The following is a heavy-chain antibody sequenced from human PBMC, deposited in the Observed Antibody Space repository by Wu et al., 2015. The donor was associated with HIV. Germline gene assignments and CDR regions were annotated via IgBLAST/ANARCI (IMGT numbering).Heavy chain of an antibody. J-gene: IGHJ4*02. V-gene: IGHV1-2*02. CDR1: GYTFTGHY. CDR2: MNPNSGGT. Sequence: QVQLVQSGAEVKKPGASVKVSCKASGYTFTGHYIHWVRQAPGQGLEWMGWMNPNSGGTDYAQKFQGRVTMTSDTSTSTVYMQLSSLRSDDTAVYHCARGHSGSYYLHFDYWGQGTLVTVSS. CDR3: ARGHSGSYYLHFDY. D-gene: IGHD3-10*01.